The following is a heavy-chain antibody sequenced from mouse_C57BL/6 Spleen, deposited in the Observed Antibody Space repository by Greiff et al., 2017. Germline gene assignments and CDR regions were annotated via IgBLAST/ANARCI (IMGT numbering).Heavy chain of an antibody. Sequence: VQLKESGPGLVKPSQSLSLTCSVTGYSITSGYYWNWIRQFPANKLEWLGYISYDGSNNYNPSLQNRISMPRDTSKNQFFLKLNSVTTEDKATYYCARGNSNYPYYWYFEVWGTGTTVTVSS. CDR2: ISYDGSN. CDR3: ARGNSNYPYYWYFEV. D-gene: IGHD2-5*01. CDR1: GYSITSGYY. J-gene: IGHJ1*03. V-gene: IGHV3-6*01.